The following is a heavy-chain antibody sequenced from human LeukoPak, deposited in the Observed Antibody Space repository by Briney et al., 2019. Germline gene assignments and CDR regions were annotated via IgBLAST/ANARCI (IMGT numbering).Heavy chain of an antibody. CDR2: ISGSGGST. CDR3: AKAGDHYDSSGYYPLFGY. D-gene: IGHD3-22*01. V-gene: IGHV3-23*01. J-gene: IGHJ4*02. CDR1: GFTFSSDA. Sequence: GSLRLSCAASGFTFSSDAMSWVRQAPGKGLEWVSAISGSGGSTYYADSVKGRFTISRDNSKNTLYLQMNSLRAEDTAVYYCAKAGDHYDSSGYYPLFGYWGQGTLVTVSS.